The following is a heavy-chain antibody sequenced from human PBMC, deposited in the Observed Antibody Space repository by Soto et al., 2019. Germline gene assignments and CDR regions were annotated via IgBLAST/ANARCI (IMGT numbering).Heavy chain of an antibody. J-gene: IGHJ4*02. CDR3: ARDPRGTASRFDY. CDR1: GYTFTDYY. D-gene: IGHD3-16*01. Sequence: QVQLVQSGAEVKKPGASVKVSCTASGYTFTDYYIHWVRQAPGQGLEWMGIINPTDGSTSYPQKFQDRVTMPRDTSTSSVYIELSSLTPEDTAIYYCARDPRGTASRFDYWGQGTLVTVSS. CDR2: INPTDGST. V-gene: IGHV1-46*01.